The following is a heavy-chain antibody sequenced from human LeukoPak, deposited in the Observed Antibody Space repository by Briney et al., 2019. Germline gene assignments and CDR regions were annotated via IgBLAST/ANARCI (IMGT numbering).Heavy chain of an antibody. CDR3: AKDPDCTSGVCYTFFDY. CDR1: GFTFSNYA. Sequence: GGSLRLSCAASGFTFSNYAMSWVRQAPGKGLEWVSALSGSGGSTYYADSVKGRFTISRDNSKATLFLHMNGLRAEDTAVYYCAKDPDCTSGVCYTFFDYWGQGTLVTVSS. V-gene: IGHV3-23*01. D-gene: IGHD2-8*01. CDR2: LSGSGGST. J-gene: IGHJ4*02.